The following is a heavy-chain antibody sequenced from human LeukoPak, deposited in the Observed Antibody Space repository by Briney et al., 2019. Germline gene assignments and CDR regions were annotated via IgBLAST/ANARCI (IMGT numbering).Heavy chain of an antibody. CDR3: ARAYGGPKQYFQH. CDR2: INPNSGGT. J-gene: IGHJ1*01. V-gene: IGHV1-2*02. CDR1: GYTFTVYY. Sequence: ASVKVSSTASGYTFTVYYMHWVRQAPGQGLEWMGWINPNSGGTNYAQKFQGRVTMPRDTSISTAYMELSRLRSGDTAVYYCARAYGGPKQYFQHWGQGTLVTVSS. D-gene: IGHD4/OR15-4a*01.